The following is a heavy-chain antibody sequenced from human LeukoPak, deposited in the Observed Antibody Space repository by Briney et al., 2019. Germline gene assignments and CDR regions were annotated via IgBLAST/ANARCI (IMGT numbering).Heavy chain of an antibody. Sequence: GGSLRLSCAASGFTFSSYWMSWVRQAPGKGLEWVANIKQDGSEKYYVDSVKGRFTISRDNAKNSLYLQMISLRAEDTAVYYCARASITMVRGAFDYWGQGTLVTVSS. J-gene: IGHJ4*02. V-gene: IGHV3-7*01. CDR3: ARASITMVRGAFDY. D-gene: IGHD3-10*01. CDR2: IKQDGSEK. CDR1: GFTFSSYW.